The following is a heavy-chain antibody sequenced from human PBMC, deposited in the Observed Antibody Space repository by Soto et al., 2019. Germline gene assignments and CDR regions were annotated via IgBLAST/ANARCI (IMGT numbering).Heavy chain of an antibody. J-gene: IGHJ5*02. CDR2: IYPGDSDT. CDR3: ARTGRSGPRWLDFLDP. Sequence: PGESLKISCKGSGYSFTGYWIGWVRQMPGKGLEWMGIIYPGDSDTRYSPSFQGQVTISADKSISTAYLQWSSLKASDTAMYYCARTGRSGPRWLDFLDPWGQGTLVTVSS. V-gene: IGHV5-51*01. D-gene: IGHD2-15*01. CDR1: GYSFTGYW.